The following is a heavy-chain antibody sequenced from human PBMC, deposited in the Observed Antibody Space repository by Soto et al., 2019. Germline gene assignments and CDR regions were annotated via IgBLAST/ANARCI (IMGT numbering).Heavy chain of an antibody. V-gene: IGHV3-30-3*01. CDR1: GFTFSSYA. CDR2: ISYDGSNK. Sequence: QVQLVESGGGVVQPGRSLGLSCEASGFTFSSYAMHWVRQAPGKGLEWVAVISYDGSNKYYADSVKGRFTISRDNSENTLYLQMNSLRAEDTAVYYCASPLDFGGNSGLDYWGQGTLDTVSS. D-gene: IGHD2-21*02. CDR3: ASPLDFGGNSGLDY. J-gene: IGHJ4*02.